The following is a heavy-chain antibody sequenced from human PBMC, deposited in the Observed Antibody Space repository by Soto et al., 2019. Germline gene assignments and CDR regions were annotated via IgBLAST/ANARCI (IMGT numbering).Heavy chain of an antibody. CDR2: IYHSGST. Sequence: PSETLSLTCAVSGYSISSGYYWGWIRQPPGKGLEWIGSIYHSGSTYYNPSLKSRVTISVDTSKNQFSLKLSSVTAADTAVYYCARVFKAEYYASSGYYNGYDYWGQGTLVTVSS. V-gene: IGHV4-38-2*01. J-gene: IGHJ4*02. CDR1: GYSISSGYY. CDR3: ARVFKAEYYASSGYYNGYDY. D-gene: IGHD3-22*01.